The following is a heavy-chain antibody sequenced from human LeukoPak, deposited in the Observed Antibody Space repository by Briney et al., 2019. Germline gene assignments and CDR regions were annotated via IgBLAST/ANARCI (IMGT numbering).Heavy chain of an antibody. CDR2: INDDGTNT. CDR1: GLTFGDYA. V-gene: IGHV3-43*02. J-gene: IGHJ4*02. Sequence: TGGSLRLSCAASGLTFGDYAMHWVRQVPGRAPEWVSLINDDGTNTYYADSVKGRLTISRDNGKNSLFLQMDGLRTEDTALYFCARGNTTFYDVWTGYYWFGGYFDFWGQGTQVTVSS. CDR3: ARGNTTFYDVWTGYYWFGGYFDF. D-gene: IGHD3-3*01.